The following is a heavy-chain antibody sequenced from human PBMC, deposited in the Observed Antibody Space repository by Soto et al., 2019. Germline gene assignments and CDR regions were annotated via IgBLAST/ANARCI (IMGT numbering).Heavy chain of an antibody. V-gene: IGHV1-2*04. D-gene: IGHD3-3*01. CDR1: GYIFTGYY. Sequence: ASVKVSCKASGYIFTGYYMHWVRQAPGQGLEWMGWINPNSGDTNYAQKFQGWVTMTRDTSISTAYMELSRLRSDDTAVYYCAVYQSARAGGFEVVSIFDYWGRGTLVTVSS. CDR2: INPNSGDT. J-gene: IGHJ4*02. CDR3: AVYQSARAGGFEVVSIFDY.